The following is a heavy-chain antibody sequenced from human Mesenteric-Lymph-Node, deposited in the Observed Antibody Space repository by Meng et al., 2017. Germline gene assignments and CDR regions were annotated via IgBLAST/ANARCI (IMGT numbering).Heavy chain of an antibody. V-gene: IGHV3-23*01. CDR3: AKDYVWGSYRFGYDY. CDR2: LSTSGGST. Sequence: GESLKISCAASGFTFSSYAMSWVRQAPGKGLEWVSSLSTSGGSTYYADSVKGRFTISRDNSKNTLYLQMNSLRAEDTAVYYCAKDYVWGSYRFGYDYWGQGTLVTVAS. D-gene: IGHD3-16*02. CDR1: GFTFSSYA. J-gene: IGHJ4*02.